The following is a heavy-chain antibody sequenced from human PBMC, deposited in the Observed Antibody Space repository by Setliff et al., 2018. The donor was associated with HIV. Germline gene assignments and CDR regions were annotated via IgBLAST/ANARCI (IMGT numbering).Heavy chain of an antibody. V-gene: IGHV4-4*07. D-gene: IGHD2-15*01. J-gene: IGHJ6*03. CDR3: ALTGHRLLRGYMDV. CDR1: DDPISSYY. Sequence: SETLSLTCYVTDDPISSYYWSWVRQPAGKGLEWIGRLYVSGDTNYNPSLKSRVTMSLDTSKKHFSLILKSVTAADTAVYYCALTGHRLLRGYMDVWGKGTTVTVSS. CDR2: LYVSGDT.